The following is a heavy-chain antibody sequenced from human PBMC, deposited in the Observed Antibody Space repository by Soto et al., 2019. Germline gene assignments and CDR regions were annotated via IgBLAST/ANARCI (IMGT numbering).Heavy chain of an antibody. CDR2: ISYSGST. CDR1: GGSISSNF. D-gene: IGHD6-13*01. V-gene: IGHV4-59*06. CDR3: ATYWGAGNDAKGFHI. Sequence: QVQLQESGPGLVKPSETLSLTCTVSGGSISSNFWSWIRQHPGKGLEWIGYISYSGSTYYNPSLNRRVIISIDTSRSHFSLRLSSVTAADTAVYYCATYWGAGNDAKGFHIWGQGTVVTVSS. J-gene: IGHJ3*02.